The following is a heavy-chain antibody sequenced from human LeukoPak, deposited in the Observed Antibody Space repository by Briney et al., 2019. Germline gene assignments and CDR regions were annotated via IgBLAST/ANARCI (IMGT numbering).Heavy chain of an antibody. D-gene: IGHD3-22*01. Sequence: PGRSLRLSCAASGFTFSSYAMHWVRQAPGKGLEWVAVISCDGSNKYYADSVKGRFTISRDNSKNTLYLQMNSLRAEDTAVYYCARDDFPYYYDSSGYSPHYWGQGTLVTVSS. J-gene: IGHJ4*02. V-gene: IGHV3-30-3*01. CDR1: GFTFSSYA. CDR2: ISCDGSNK. CDR3: ARDDFPYYYDSSGYSPHY.